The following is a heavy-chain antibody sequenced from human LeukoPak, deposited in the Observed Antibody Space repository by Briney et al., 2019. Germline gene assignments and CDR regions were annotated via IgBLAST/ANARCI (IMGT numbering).Heavy chain of an antibody. CDR2: INRDGSST. V-gene: IGHV3-74*01. CDR3: ARQLWLGAYYYMDV. CDR1: GVTFSSYW. Sequence: PGGSLRLSCAASGVTFSSYWMHWVREAPGKGVVWVSRINRDGSSTSYADSVKGRFTISRDNAKNTLYLQMNSLRAEDTAVYYCARQLWLGAYYYMDVWGKGTTVTVSS. J-gene: IGHJ6*03. D-gene: IGHD5-18*01.